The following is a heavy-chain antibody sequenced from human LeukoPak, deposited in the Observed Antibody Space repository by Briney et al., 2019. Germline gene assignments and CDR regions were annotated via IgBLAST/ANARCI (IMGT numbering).Heavy chain of an antibody. V-gene: IGHV4-34*01. CDR2: INDRGHT. CDR1: GGSFSGYH. D-gene: IGHD4-23*01. J-gene: IGHJ4*02. Sequence: SETLSLTCAVHGGSFSGYHWNWIRQSPEKGLEWIGEINDRGHTNYNPSLKSRVTISVDTSKKQFSLRLSSVTAADTAVYYCARDPTTVVTLPYYFDFWSQGTLVAVSS. CDR3: ARDPTTVVTLPYYFDF.